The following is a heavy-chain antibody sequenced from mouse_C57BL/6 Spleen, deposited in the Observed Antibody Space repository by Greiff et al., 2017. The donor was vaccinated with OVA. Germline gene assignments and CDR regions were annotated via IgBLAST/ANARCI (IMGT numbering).Heavy chain of an antibody. CDR2: IYPRSGNT. V-gene: IGHV1-81*01. J-gene: IGHJ2*01. D-gene: IGHD3-2*02. CDR3: ARERGDSSGYVLYFDY. Sequence: QVQLKQSGAELARPGASVKLSCKASGYTFTSYGISWVKQRTGQGLEWIGEIYPRSGNTYYNEKFKGKATLTADKSSSTAYMELRSLTSEDSAVYFCARERGDSSGYVLYFDYWGQGTTLTVSS. CDR1: GYTFTSYG.